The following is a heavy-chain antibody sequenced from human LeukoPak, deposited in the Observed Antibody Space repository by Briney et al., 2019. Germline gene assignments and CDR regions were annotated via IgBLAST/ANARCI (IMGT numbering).Heavy chain of an antibody. J-gene: IGHJ4*02. V-gene: IGHV4-59*01. CDR2: IYYSGST. D-gene: IGHD6-19*01. CDR3: ARVKEAGLFDY. CDR1: GGSISSYY. Sequence: PSETLSLTCSVSGGSISSYYWSWIRQPPGKGLEWIGYIYYSGSTNYNPSPKSRVTISVDTSKNQFSLKLSSVTAADTAVYYCARVKEAGLFDYWGQGTLVTVSS.